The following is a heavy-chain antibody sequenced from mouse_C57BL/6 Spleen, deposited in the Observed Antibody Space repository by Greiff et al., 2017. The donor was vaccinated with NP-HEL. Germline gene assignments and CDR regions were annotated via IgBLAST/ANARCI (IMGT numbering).Heavy chain of an antibody. CDR2: IYPRSGNT. V-gene: IGHV1-81*01. Sequence: QVQLQQSGAELARPGASVKLSCKASGYTFTSYGISWVKQRAGQGLEWIGEIYPRSGNTYYNEKFKGKATLTADKSSSTAYMELRSLTSEDSAVYFCASYYYGSSPAWFAYWGKGTLVTVSA. J-gene: IGHJ3*01. D-gene: IGHD1-1*01. CDR1: GYTFTSYG. CDR3: ASYYYGSSPAWFAY.